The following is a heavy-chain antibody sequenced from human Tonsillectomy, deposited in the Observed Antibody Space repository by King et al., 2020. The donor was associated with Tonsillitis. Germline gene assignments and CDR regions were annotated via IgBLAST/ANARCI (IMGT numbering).Heavy chain of an antibody. Sequence: QLVQSGAEVKKPGSSVKVSCKASGGTFSSYTINWVRQAPGQGLEWMGRIIPILGIANYAQKFQGRVTITAGKSTSTAYMGLSSLRSEDTAVFYCSRDEIAAAGTESWGQGTLVTVSS. CDR3: SRDEIAAAGTES. J-gene: IGHJ5*02. D-gene: IGHD6-13*01. V-gene: IGHV1-69*09. CDR2: IIPILGIA. CDR1: GGTFSSYT.